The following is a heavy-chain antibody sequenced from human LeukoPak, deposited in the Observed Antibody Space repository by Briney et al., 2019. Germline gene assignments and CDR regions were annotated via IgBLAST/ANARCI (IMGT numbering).Heavy chain of an antibody. CDR2: IIPILDIT. CDR1: GGTFSSYA. J-gene: IGHJ4*02. Sequence: SVKVSCKASGGTFSSYAISWVRQAPGQGLEWMGRIIPILDITNYAQQFQGRVTITADKSTSTAYVELSSLRSEDTAVYYCASSSNNGYDYEGLAYWGQGTLVTVSS. CDR3: ASSSNNGYDYEGLAY. D-gene: IGHD5-12*01. V-gene: IGHV1-69*04.